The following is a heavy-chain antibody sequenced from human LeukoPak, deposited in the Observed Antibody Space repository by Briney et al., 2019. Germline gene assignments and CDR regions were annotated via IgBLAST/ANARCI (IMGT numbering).Heavy chain of an antibody. CDR3: ARVRGGYMHRDYFDY. CDR2: ISSSGSTI. D-gene: IGHD5-12*01. Sequence: GGSLRPSCAASGFTFSDYYMSWIRQAPGKGLEWVSYISSSGSTIYYADSVKGRFTISRDNAKNSLYLQMNSLRAEDTAVYYCARVRGGYMHRDYFDYWGQGTLVTVSS. V-gene: IGHV3-11*01. CDR1: GFTFSDYY. J-gene: IGHJ4*02.